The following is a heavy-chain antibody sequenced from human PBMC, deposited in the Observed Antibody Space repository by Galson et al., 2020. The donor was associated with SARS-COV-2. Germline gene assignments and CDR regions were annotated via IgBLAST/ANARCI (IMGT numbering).Heavy chain of an antibody. V-gene: IGHV4-61*02. Sequence: SETLSLTCTVSGGSISSGSYYWSWIRQPAGKGLEWIGRIYTTRSTSYKPSLKSRVTMSLDTSKNQFSLRLSSVTAADTALYYCARHTSGWYYFDSWGQGTLVTVSS. CDR3: ARHTSGWYYFDS. D-gene: IGHD6-19*01. CDR2: IYTTRST. J-gene: IGHJ4*02. CDR1: GGSISSGSYY.